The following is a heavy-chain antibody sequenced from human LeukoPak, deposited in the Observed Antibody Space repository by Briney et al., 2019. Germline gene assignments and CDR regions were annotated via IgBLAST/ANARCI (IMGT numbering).Heavy chain of an antibody. V-gene: IGHV3-30*04. CDR1: GFTFSSYA. Sequence: PGGSLRLSCAASGFTFSSYAMHWVRRAPGKGLEWVAVISYDGSNKYYADSVKGRFTISRDNSKNTLYLQMNSLRAEDTAVYYCARCSRQLVPGYFDYWGQGTLVTVSS. J-gene: IGHJ4*02. CDR3: ARCSRQLVPGYFDY. CDR2: ISYDGSNK. D-gene: IGHD6-13*01.